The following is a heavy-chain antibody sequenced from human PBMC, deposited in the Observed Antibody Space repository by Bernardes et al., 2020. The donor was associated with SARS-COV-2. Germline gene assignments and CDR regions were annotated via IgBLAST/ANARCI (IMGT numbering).Heavy chain of an antibody. CDR3: ARLYYYGWGPAVDAFDL. CDR2: IKQDGREI. V-gene: IGHV3-7*04. J-gene: IGHJ3*01. Sequence: GGSLRLSCAASGFTFSRYWMSWVRQSPGRGLEWVANIKQDGREIHDADSVKGRFTISRDNAKNSLYLQMNSLRAEDTAVYYCARLYYYGWGPAVDAFDLWGQGTMVTVSS. D-gene: IGHD3-10*01. CDR1: GFTFSRYW.